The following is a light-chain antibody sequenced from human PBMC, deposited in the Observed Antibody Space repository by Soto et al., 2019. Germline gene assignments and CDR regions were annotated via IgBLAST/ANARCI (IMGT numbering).Light chain of an antibody. J-gene: IGKJ1*01. CDR1: QSVSSN. Sequence: EIVMTQSPATLSVSPGERATLSCRASQSVSSNLAWYQQKPGQAPSLLIYGASTRATGTPARFSGSGSGTEFTLTISSLQSEDFAVYYCQQYNNWPPLTFGQGTKVDIK. V-gene: IGKV3-15*01. CDR3: QQYNNWPPLT. CDR2: GAS.